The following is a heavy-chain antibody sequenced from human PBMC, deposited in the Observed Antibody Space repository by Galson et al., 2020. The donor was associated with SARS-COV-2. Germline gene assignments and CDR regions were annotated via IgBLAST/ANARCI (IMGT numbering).Heavy chain of an antibody. D-gene: IGHD3-10*01. CDR1: GGSISSYY. CDR2: IYYSGST. Sequence: SETLSLTCTVSGGSISSYYWSWIRQPPGKGLEWIGYIYYSGSTNYNPSLKSRVTISVDTSKNQFSLKLSSVTAADTAVYYCAREKTSGSYYNGWFDPWGQGTLVTVSS. V-gene: IGHV4-59*13. CDR3: AREKTSGSYYNGWFDP. J-gene: IGHJ5*02.